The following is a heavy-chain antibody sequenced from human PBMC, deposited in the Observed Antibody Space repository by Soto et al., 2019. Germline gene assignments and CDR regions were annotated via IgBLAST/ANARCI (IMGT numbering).Heavy chain of an antibody. CDR2: IIPFFGTS. CDR3: ARVGHITNYGMAV. D-gene: IGHD1-26*01. V-gene: IGHV1-69*01. J-gene: IGHJ6*02. Sequence: QVQLVQSGAEVKKPGSSVKVSCEASGGTFSSYPINWVRQAPGQGLEWMGGIIPFFGTSNYAQKFQGRVTITAYDSTSTAYMELRSLRSEDTDVYYCARVGHITNYGMAVWGQVTTVTVAS. CDR1: GGTFSSYP.